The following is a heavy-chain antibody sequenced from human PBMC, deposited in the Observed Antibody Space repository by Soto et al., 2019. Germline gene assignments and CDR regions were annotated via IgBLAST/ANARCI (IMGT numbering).Heavy chain of an antibody. Sequence: GGSLRLSCAASGFTFSNSRINWVRQAPGKGLEWVGRIKSKTDGGTTDYAEPVKGRFAISRDDSNNMVYLQMNSLKIEDTAVYYCTTDFFSTITIVRFDYSCPGPLVTVSS. V-gene: IGHV3-15*07. CDR1: GFTFSNSR. J-gene: IGHJ5*01. CDR2: IKSKTDGGTT. CDR3: TTDFFSTITIVRFDY. D-gene: IGHD3-22*01.